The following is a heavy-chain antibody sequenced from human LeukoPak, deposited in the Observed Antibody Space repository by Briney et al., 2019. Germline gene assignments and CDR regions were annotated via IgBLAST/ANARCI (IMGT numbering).Heavy chain of an antibody. CDR2: IRSKANSYAT. CDR3: TSLFSGGYYEDY. J-gene: IGHJ4*02. D-gene: IGHD1-26*01. Sequence: GGSLRLSCAASGFTFSGSAMHWVRQASGKGLEWVGRIRSKANSYATAYAASVKGRFTISRDDSENTAYLQMNSLKTEDTAVYYCTSLFSGGYYEDYWGQGTLVTVSS. CDR1: GFTFSGSA. V-gene: IGHV3-73*01.